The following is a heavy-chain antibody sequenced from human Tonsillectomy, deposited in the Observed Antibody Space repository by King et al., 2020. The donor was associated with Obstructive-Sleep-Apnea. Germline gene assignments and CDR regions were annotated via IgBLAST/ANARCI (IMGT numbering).Heavy chain of an antibody. CDR2: IYYRGST. Sequence: VQLQESGPGLVKPSETLSLTCTVSGGSISSSYWSWIRQPPGKGLEWIGYIYYRGSTHYNPSLKSRVTISVDTSKNQFSLRLSSVTAADTAMYFCARDLGNSGPPYNWFDPWGLGILVTVSS. CDR1: GGSISSSY. CDR3: ARDLGNSGPPYNWFDP. D-gene: IGHD1-1*01. V-gene: IGHV4-59*01. J-gene: IGHJ5*02.